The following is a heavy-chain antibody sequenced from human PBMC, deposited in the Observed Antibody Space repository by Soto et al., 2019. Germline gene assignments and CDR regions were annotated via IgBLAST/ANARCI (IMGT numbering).Heavy chain of an antibody. V-gene: IGHV4-30-2*01. CDR3: ARASRMDYFDY. J-gene: IGHJ4*02. CDR2: IYHSWST. CDR1: GCSISSGCYS. Sequence: PCETLSLTCSVSGCSISSGCYSLSWIRQPPGKGLEWIGYIYHSWSTYYNPSLKSRVTISVDRSKNQFSLKLSSVTAADTAVYYCARASRMDYFDYWGQGTLVTVSS. D-gene: IGHD2-15*01.